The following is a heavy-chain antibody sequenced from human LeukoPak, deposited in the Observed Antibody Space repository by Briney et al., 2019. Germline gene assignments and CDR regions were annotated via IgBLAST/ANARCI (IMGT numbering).Heavy chain of an antibody. CDR1: GFTVSSNY. CDR2: IYSGGNT. CDR3: ARDPDGYRQGHHFDY. J-gene: IGHJ4*02. V-gene: IGHV3-66*01. Sequence: GGSLRLSCAASGFTVSSNYMSWVRQAPGKGLEWVSVIYSGGNTYYADSVKGRFTISRDNSKNTLYLQVNSLKAEDTAVYYCARDPDGYRQGHHFDYWGQGTLVTVSS. D-gene: IGHD5-18*01.